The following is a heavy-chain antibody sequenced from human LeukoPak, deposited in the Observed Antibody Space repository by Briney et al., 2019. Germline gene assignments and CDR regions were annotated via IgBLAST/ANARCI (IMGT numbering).Heavy chain of an antibody. CDR3: IAGLSSGY. CDR2: IRSKANSYAT. V-gene: IGHV3-73*01. J-gene: IGHJ4*02. CDR1: GFTFSGSA. Sequence: PGGSLRLSCAVSGFTFSGSAMHWVRQASGKGLEWVGRIRSKANSYATAYAASVKGRFTISRDDSKSTAYLQMNSLKTEDTAVYYCIAGLSSGYWGQGTLVTVSS. D-gene: IGHD6-13*01.